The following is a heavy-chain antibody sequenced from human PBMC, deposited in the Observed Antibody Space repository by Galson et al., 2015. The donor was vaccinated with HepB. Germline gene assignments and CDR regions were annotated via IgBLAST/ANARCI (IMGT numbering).Heavy chain of an antibody. D-gene: IGHD3-10*01. CDR1: GYTFTSYG. J-gene: IGHJ6*02. CDR3: ARDIPSLYGSGSYYYYYGMDV. Sequence: SVKVSCKASGYTFTSYGISWVRQAPGQGLEWMGWISAYNGNTNYAQKLQGRVTMTTDTSTSTAYMELRSLRSDDTAVYYCARDIPSLYGSGSYYYYYGMDVWGQGTTVTVSS. V-gene: IGHV1-18*01. CDR2: ISAYNGNT.